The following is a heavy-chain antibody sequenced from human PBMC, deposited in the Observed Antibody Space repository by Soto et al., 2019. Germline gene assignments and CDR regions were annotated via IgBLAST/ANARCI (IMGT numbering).Heavy chain of an antibody. V-gene: IGHV3-23*01. CDR3: ARGTMIVAVPLDY. CDR1: IFPFISYA. J-gene: IGHJ4*02. Sequence: PGLPLTLSFAASIFPFISYAMGWVRPAPGKGLEWVSAISGSGGSTYYADSVKGRFTISRDNSKNSLYLQMNSLRAEDTVVYYCARGTMIVAVPLDYWGQGTLV. CDR2: ISGSGGST. D-gene: IGHD3-22*01.